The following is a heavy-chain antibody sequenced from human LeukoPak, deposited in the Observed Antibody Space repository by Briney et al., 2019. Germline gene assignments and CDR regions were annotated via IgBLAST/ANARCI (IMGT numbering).Heavy chain of an antibody. J-gene: IGHJ4*02. Sequence: SETLSLTCTVSGGSISSYYWSSIRQPPRKGLEWIGRIYTSGSTNYNPSLKSRVTMSVDTSKNQFSLKLSSVTAADTAVYYCARVGYSGYDPYYFDYWGQGTLVTVSS. CDR3: ARVGYSGYDPYYFDY. CDR1: GGSISSYY. CDR2: IYTSGST. V-gene: IGHV4-4*07. D-gene: IGHD5-12*01.